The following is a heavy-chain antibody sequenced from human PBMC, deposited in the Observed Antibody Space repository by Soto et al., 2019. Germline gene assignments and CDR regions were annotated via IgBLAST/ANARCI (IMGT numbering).Heavy chain of an antibody. CDR2: ISGSGGST. J-gene: IGHJ4*02. CDR1: GFTFSSYA. V-gene: IGHV3-23*01. D-gene: IGHD2-21*02. CDR3: AKGAPSTYCGGDCYLG. Sequence: SGGSLRLSCAASGFTFSSYAMSWVRQAPGKGLEWVSAISGSGGSTYYADSVKGRFTISRDNSKNTLYLQMNSLRAEDTVVYYCAKGAPSTYCGGDCYLGWGQGTLVTVSS.